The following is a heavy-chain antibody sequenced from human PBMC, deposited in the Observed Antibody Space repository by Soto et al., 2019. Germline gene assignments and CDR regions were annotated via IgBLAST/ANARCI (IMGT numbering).Heavy chain of an antibody. CDR3: ATDPSSGYLRSLG. J-gene: IGHJ4*02. D-gene: IGHD3-22*01. CDR2: FDPNGGDT. Sequence: ASVKVSCKASGYTFTSYYMHWVRQAPGKGLEWMGRFDPNGGDTSYAQKFQGRVTMTEDTSTDTAYMELSSLRSEDTAAYYCATDPSSGYLRSLGWGQGTLVTVSS. CDR1: GYTFTSYY. V-gene: IGHV1-24*01.